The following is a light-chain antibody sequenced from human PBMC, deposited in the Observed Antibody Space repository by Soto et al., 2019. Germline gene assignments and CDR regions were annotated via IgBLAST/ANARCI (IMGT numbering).Light chain of an antibody. V-gene: IGLV2-23*02. CDR3: CSYVTNRRV. Sequence: QSALTQPASVSGSPGQSITISCSGTYNLVSWYQQHPGKAPKLMIFEVNKRPSGVSYRFSGSKSGNTASLTISALQAEDEADYFCCSYVTNRRVSGGGTKVTVL. J-gene: IGLJ3*02. CDR1: YNL. CDR2: EVN.